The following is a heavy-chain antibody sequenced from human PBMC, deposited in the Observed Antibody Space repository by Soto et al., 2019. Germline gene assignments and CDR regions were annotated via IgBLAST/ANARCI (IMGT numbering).Heavy chain of an antibody. CDR1: GGSISSYY. Sequence: PSETLSLTCTVSGGSISSYYWSWIGQPPGKGLEWIGYIYYSGSTNYNPSLKSRVTISVDTSKNQFSLKLSSVTAADTAVYYCARVSLPYYYDSSGYHRYYYYGMDVWGQGTTVTVSS. D-gene: IGHD3-22*01. CDR3: ARVSLPYYYDSSGYHRYYYYGMDV. CDR2: IYYSGST. J-gene: IGHJ6*02. V-gene: IGHV4-59*01.